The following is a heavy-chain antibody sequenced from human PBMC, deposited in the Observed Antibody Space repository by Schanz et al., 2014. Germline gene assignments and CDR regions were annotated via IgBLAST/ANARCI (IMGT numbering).Heavy chain of an antibody. J-gene: IGHJ4*02. CDR3: AKELRPGTERPRGNFDY. D-gene: IGHD1-7*01. V-gene: IGHV3-66*01. CDR1: GFTVSSDY. CDR2: IYSGGST. Sequence: VQLVESGGGLVKPGGSLRLSCAASGFTVSSDYMSWVRQAPGKGLEWVSLIYSGGSTYYPDSVKGRFSISRDNSKNTLSLQMNSLRAEDTAVYYCAKELRPGTERPRGNFDYWGQGTLVTVSS.